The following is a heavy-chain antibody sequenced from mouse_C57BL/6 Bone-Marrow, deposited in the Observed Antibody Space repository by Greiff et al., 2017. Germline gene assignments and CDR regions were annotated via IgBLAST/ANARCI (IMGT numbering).Heavy chain of an antibody. CDR1: GYTFTGYW. D-gene: IGHD1-1*01. V-gene: IGHV1-9*01. J-gene: IGHJ2*01. CDR2: ILPGSGST. Sequence: QVQLQQSGAELMKPGASVKLSCKATGYTFTGYWIEWVKQRPGHGLEWIGEILPGSGSTNSNEKFKGKATFTADTSSNTAYLQRSSLTTEDSAIYYCCSYYYGVFDYWGQGTTLTVSS. CDR3: CSYYYGVFDY.